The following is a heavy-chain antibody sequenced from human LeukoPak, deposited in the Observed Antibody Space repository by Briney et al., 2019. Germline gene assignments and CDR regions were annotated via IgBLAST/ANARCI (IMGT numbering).Heavy chain of an antibody. Sequence: GSLRLSCAASGFTFSSYAMSWVRQAPGKGLEWIGSIYYSGSTFYNPSLKSRLTISIDRTKPQFSLSLSSVTAADTAIYYCARVYGDYSTVAFWGHGTLVTVSS. CDR1: GFTFSSYA. CDR3: ARVYGDYSTVAF. CDR2: IYYSGST. J-gene: IGHJ5*01. D-gene: IGHD2-15*01. V-gene: IGHV4-39*07.